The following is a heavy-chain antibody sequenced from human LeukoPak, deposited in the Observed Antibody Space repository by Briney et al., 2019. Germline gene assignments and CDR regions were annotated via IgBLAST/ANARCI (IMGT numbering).Heavy chain of an antibody. Sequence: GASAKVSCKASGYTSTSDGLSWVRQATGQWLEWMGWITTYNGNRNYAQKFQGRVTMTTDTSTSTAYMELRSLRSDDTAVYYCARWGCGGVCHFYYWGQGTLVTVSS. D-gene: IGHD2-21*02. J-gene: IGHJ4*02. V-gene: IGHV1-18*01. CDR1: GYTSTSDG. CDR2: ITTYNGNR. CDR3: ARWGCGGVCHFYY.